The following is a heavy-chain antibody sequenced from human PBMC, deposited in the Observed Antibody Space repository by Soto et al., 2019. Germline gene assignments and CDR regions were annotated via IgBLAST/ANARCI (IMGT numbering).Heavy chain of an antibody. CDR1: GFTFDDYA. V-gene: IGHV3-9*01. CDR2: ISWNSGSI. J-gene: IGHJ6*02. CDR3: AKDMGGSGSPDYYYYGMDV. Sequence: GGSLRLSCAASGFTFDDYAMHWVRQAPGKGLEWVSGISWNSGSIGYADSVKGRFTISRDNAKKSLYLQMNSLRAEDTALYYCAKDMGGSGSPDYYYYGMDVWGQGTTVTVSS. D-gene: IGHD3-10*01.